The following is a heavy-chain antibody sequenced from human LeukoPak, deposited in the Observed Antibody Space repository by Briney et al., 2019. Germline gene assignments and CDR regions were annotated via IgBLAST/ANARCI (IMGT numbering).Heavy chain of an antibody. Sequence: PGGSLRLSCAASGFTFSSYAMHWVRQAPGKGLEWVAVISYDGSNKYYADSVKGRFTISRDNSKNTLYLQMNSLRAEDTAVYYCARTYYDSSGYRTFSFDYWGQGTLVTVSS. CDR1: GFTFSSYA. CDR2: ISYDGSNK. CDR3: ARTYYDSSGYRTFSFDY. D-gene: IGHD3-22*01. V-gene: IGHV3-30-3*01. J-gene: IGHJ4*02.